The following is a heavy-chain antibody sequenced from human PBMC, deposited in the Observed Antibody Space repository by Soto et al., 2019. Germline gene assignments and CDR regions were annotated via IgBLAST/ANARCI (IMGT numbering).Heavy chain of an antibody. V-gene: IGHV3-30*18. CDR1: GFTFSSYG. CDR3: AKEVECSGGSCYWPYYYYGMDV. J-gene: IGHJ6*02. CDR2: ISYDGSNK. Sequence: QVQLVESGGGVVQPGRSLRLSCAASGFTFSSYGMHWVRQAPGKGLEWVAVISYDGSNKYYADSVKGRFTISRDNSKNTLYLQMNSLRAEDMAVYYCAKEVECSGGSCYWPYYYYGMDVWGQGTTVTVSS. D-gene: IGHD2-15*01.